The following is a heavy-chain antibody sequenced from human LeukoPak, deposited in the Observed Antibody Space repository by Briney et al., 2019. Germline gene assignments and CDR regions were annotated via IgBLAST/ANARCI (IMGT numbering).Heavy chain of an antibody. CDR3: ARSMVRGVILGYFDY. J-gene: IGHJ4*02. V-gene: IGHV1-69*05. CDR2: IIPIFGTA. D-gene: IGHD3-10*01. Sequence: SVKVSCKASGGTFISYAISWVRQAPGQGLEWMGGIIPIFGTANYAQKFQGRVTITTDESTSTAYMELSSLRSEDTAVYYCARSMVRGVILGYFDYWGQGTLVTVSS. CDR1: GGTFISYA.